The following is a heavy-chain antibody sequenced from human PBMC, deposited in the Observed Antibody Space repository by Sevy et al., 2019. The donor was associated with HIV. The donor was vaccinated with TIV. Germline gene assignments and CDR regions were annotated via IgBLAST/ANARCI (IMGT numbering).Heavy chain of an antibody. V-gene: IGHV3-23*01. CDR3: AREGCTKPHDY. Sequence: GGSLRLSCEASGFTFSKYSMSWVRKAPGKGLEWVSTFSFGCGRINYADLVKGRFTISRDDSKNTLYLQMNSLRAEDTGVYYCAREGCTKPHDYWGQGTLVTVSS. CDR1: GFTFSKYS. D-gene: IGHD2-8*01. CDR2: FSFGCGRI. J-gene: IGHJ4*02.